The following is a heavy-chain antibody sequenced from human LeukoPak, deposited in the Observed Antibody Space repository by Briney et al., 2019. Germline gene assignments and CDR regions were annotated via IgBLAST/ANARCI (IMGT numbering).Heavy chain of an antibody. D-gene: IGHD3-10*01. V-gene: IGHV4-59*01. Sequence: SETLSLTCTVSGGSISSYYWSWIRQPPGKGLEWIGYIYYSGSTNYNPSLKGRVTISVDTSKNQFSLKLSSVTAADTAVYYCARVAGSPRRDYMDVWGKGTTVTVSS. J-gene: IGHJ6*03. CDR1: GGSISSYY. CDR3: ARVAGSPRRDYMDV. CDR2: IYYSGST.